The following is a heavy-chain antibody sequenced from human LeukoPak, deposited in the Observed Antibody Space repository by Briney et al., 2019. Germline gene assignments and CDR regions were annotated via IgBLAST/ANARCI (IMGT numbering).Heavy chain of an antibody. CDR1: GFGFSTYS. V-gene: IGHV3-48*02. CDR3: ARTPPTAGLTTIGVGSDY. CDR2: ISGSSETI. J-gene: IGHJ4*02. D-gene: IGHD4-11*01. Sequence: GGSLRLSCAPSGFGFSTYSMNSVRQAPGKGLEWVSYISGSSETIYYADSVKGRFTISRDNAKNSLYLQMNSLRDEDTAVYYCARTPPTAGLTTIGVGSDYWGQGTLVTVSS.